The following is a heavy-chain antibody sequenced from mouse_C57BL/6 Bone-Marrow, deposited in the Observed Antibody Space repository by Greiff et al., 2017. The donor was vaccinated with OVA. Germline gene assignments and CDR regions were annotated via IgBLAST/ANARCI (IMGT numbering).Heavy chain of an antibody. Sequence: VMLVESGPELVKPGASVKISCKASGYTFTDYYINWVKQRPGQGLEWIGWIFPGSGSTYYNEKFKGKATLTVDKSSSTAYMLLSSLTSEDSAVYFCARRDSSGYVDYAMDYWGQGTSVTVSS. J-gene: IGHJ4*01. CDR1: GYTFTDYY. CDR3: ARRDSSGYVDYAMDY. D-gene: IGHD3-2*02. CDR2: IFPGSGST. V-gene: IGHV1-75*01.